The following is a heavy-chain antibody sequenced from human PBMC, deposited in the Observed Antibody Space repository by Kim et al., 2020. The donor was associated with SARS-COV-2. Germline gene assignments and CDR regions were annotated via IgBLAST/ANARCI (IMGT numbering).Heavy chain of an antibody. J-gene: IGHJ2*01. D-gene: IGHD4-17*01. V-gene: IGHV3-23*01. Sequence: ADAVKGRFTISRDNSKNTLYLQMNSLRAEDTAVYYCAKDLAEAVYWYFDLWGRGTLVTVSS. CDR3: AKDLAEAVYWYFDL.